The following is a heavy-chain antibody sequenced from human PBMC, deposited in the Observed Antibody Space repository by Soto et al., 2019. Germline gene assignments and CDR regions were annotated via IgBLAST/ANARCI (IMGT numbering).Heavy chain of an antibody. CDR1: GGSISSDDYS. D-gene: IGHD3-3*01. J-gene: IGHJ5*02. CDR3: AKAGYDFWSGYYMPNWFDP. CDR2: IYHSGST. V-gene: IGHV4-30-2*01. Sequence: QLQLQESGSGLVKPSQTLSLTCAVSGGSISSDDYSWSWIRQPPGKGLEWIGYIYHSGSTYYNPSLKSRVTISVDKSKNQFSLKLSSVTAADTAVYYCAKAGYDFWSGYYMPNWFDPWGQGTLVTVSS.